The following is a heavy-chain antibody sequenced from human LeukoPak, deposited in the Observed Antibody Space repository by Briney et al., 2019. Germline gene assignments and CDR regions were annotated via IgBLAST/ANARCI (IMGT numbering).Heavy chain of an antibody. CDR3: AREAAPVAAAQPDAVDI. Sequence: GGSLRLSCAASGFSFSSYWMSWVRQAPGKGLEWVAHITKDGSANYFVDSVKGRFTISRDNAKNSLYLQMNSLRPEDTAVYYCAREAAPVAAAQPDAVDIWGQGTMVSVSS. D-gene: IGHD2-15*01. V-gene: IGHV3-7*04. CDR1: GFSFSSYW. CDR2: ITKDGSAN. J-gene: IGHJ3*02.